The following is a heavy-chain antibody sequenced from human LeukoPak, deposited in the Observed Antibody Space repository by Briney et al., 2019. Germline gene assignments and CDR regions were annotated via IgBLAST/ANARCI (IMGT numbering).Heavy chain of an antibody. J-gene: IGHJ4*02. CDR1: GYTFTNYY. Sequence: ASVKVSCKASGYTFTNYYIHWVRQAPGQGLEWMGILDPSGGSTNYAQKFQGRVTMTRDTSTSTVYMELSSLRSEDTAVYYCARASYDILTGHYAPFWYWGQGTLVTVSS. CDR3: ARASYDILTGHYAPFWY. V-gene: IGHV1-46*01. CDR2: LDPSGGST. D-gene: IGHD3-9*01.